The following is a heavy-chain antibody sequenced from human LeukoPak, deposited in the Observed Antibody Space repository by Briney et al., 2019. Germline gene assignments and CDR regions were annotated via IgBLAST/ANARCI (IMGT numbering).Heavy chain of an antibody. Sequence: SETLSLTCTVSGGSISSYYWSWIRQPPGKGLEWIGYIYYSGSTNYNPSLKSRVTISVDTSKNQFSLRLSSVTAADTAVYYCARDRVGGGSGSYYGMDVWGQGTTVTVSS. D-gene: IGHD3-10*01. CDR3: ARDRVGGGSGSYYGMDV. J-gene: IGHJ6*02. CDR1: GGSISSYY. V-gene: IGHV4-59*01. CDR2: IYYSGST.